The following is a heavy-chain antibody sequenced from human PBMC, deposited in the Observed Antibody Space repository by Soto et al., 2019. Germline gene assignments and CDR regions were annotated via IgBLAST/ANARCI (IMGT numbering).Heavy chain of an antibody. D-gene: IGHD3-16*02. Sequence: GGSLRLSCAASGFTFSSYGMHWVRQAPGKGLEWVAVIWYDGSNKYYADSVKGRFTISRDNSKNTLYLQMNSLRVEDTAVYYCARDYDYIWGSYRYVIGYWGQGTLVTVSS. CDR2: IWYDGSNK. V-gene: IGHV3-33*01. CDR1: GFTFSSYG. J-gene: IGHJ4*02. CDR3: ARDYDYIWGSYRYVIGY.